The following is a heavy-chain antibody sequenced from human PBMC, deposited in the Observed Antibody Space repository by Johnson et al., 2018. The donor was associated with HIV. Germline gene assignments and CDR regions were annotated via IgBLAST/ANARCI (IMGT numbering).Heavy chain of an antibody. J-gene: IGHJ3*02. CDR1: GFSFSNYA. D-gene: IGHD3-10*01. Sequence: EQLVESGGGWVQPGGSLRLSCAASGFSFSNYAMTWVRQAPGKGLEWVSTVNGGGGSTYYADSVKGRFTVSRDNSNNTRYVQMNSLRVEDTAVYYCAKDDSPSGAFDIWGQGTMVIVSS. V-gene: IGHV3-23*04. CDR2: VNGGGGST. CDR3: AKDDSPSGAFDI.